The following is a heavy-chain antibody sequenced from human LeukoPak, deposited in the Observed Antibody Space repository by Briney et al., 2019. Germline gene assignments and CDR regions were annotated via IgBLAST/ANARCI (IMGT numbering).Heavy chain of an antibody. V-gene: IGHV3-30-3*01. D-gene: IGHD3-22*01. CDR1: GFTFSSYA. J-gene: IGHJ4*02. CDR3: AKDRRLVVVTDFDY. CDR2: ISYDGSNK. Sequence: PGGSLRLSCAASGFTFSSYAMHWVRQAPGKGLEWVAVISYDGSNKYYADSVEGRFTISRDNSKNTLYLQMNSLRAEDTAVYYCAKDRRLVVVTDFDYWGQGTLVTVSS.